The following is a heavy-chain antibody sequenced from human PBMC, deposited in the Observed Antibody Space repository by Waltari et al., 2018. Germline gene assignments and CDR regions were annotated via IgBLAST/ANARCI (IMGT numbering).Heavy chain of an antibody. Sequence: QVQLVQSGAEVKKPGASVKVSCKVSGYTLTELSMHWVRQAPGKGLEWMGGFEPEEGETIYAQKFQGKVTMTEDTSTDTAYMELSSRRSEDTAVYYCATPLAAAGYYYYGMDVWGQGTTVTVSS. J-gene: IGHJ6*02. CDR2: FEPEEGET. CDR3: ATPLAAAGYYYYGMDV. V-gene: IGHV1-24*01. D-gene: IGHD6-13*01. CDR1: GYTLTELS.